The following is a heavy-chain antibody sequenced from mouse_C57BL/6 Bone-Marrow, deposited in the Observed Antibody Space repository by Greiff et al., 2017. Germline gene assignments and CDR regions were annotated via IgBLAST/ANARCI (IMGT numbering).Heavy chain of an antibody. CDR2: IDPSDSYT. CDR3: ARWLLRWYVDV. V-gene: IGHV1-59*01. D-gene: IGHD2-3*01. CDR1: GYTFTSYW. Sequence: VQLQQPGAELVRPGTSVKLSCKASGYTFTSYWMHWVKQRPGQGLEWIGVIDPSDSYTNYNQKFKGKATLTVDTSSSTAYMQLSSLTSEDSAVYYCARWLLRWYVDVWGTGTTVTVSS. J-gene: IGHJ1*03.